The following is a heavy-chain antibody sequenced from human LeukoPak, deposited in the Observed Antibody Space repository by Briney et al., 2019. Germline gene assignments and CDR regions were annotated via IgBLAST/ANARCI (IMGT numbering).Heavy chain of an antibody. CDR2: ISYDGSDK. CDR3: AKNAHYQGYSYGGIDY. V-gene: IGHV3-30*18. Sequence: TGGSLRLSCAASGFTFSSYGMHWVRQAPGKGLEWVAVISYDGSDKYSADSVKGRFTTSRDNSKNTLYLQMNSLRAEDTAVYYCAKNAHYQGYSYGGIDYWGQGTLVTVSS. D-gene: IGHD5-18*01. J-gene: IGHJ4*02. CDR1: GFTFSSYG.